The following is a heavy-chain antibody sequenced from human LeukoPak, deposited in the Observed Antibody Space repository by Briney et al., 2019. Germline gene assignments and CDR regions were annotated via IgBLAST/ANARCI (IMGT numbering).Heavy chain of an antibody. Sequence: GGSLRLSCAASGFTFSSYAMTWVRQAPSKGLEWVAVIWYDGSNKYYADSVKGRFTISRDNSKNTLYLQMNSLRAEDTAVYYCARDVPAYYYDSSGYTDAFDIWGQGTMVTVSS. CDR1: GFTFSSYA. D-gene: IGHD3-22*01. J-gene: IGHJ3*02. V-gene: IGHV3-33*08. CDR2: IWYDGSNK. CDR3: ARDVPAYYYDSSGYTDAFDI.